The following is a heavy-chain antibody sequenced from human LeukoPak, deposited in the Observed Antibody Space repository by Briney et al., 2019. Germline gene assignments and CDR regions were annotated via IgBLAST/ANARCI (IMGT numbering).Heavy chain of an antibody. CDR3: ARDIVVVPPRRDYYYYGMDV. D-gene: IGHD2-2*01. CDR1: GYTFTSYG. J-gene: IGHJ6*02. Sequence: GASVKVSCKASGYTFTSYGISWVRQAPGQGLEWMGWISAYNGNTNYAQKLQGRVTMTTDTSTSTAYMELRSLRPDDTAVYYCARDIVVVPPRRDYYYYGMDVWGQGTTVTVSS. V-gene: IGHV1-18*01. CDR2: ISAYNGNT.